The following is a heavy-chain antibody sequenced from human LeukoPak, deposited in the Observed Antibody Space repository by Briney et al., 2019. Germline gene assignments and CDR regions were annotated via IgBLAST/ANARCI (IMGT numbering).Heavy chain of an antibody. CDR3: ASVIGAVSSLDY. CDR2: IYYSGST. Sequence: SQTLSLTSTVSGGSISSGDYYWSWIRQPPGKGLEWIGYIYYSGSTYYNPSLKSRVTISVDTSKNQFSLKLSSVTAADTAVYYCASVIGAVSSLDYWGQGTLVTVSS. D-gene: IGHD3-10*01. J-gene: IGHJ4*02. V-gene: IGHV4-30-4*01. CDR1: GGSISSGDYY.